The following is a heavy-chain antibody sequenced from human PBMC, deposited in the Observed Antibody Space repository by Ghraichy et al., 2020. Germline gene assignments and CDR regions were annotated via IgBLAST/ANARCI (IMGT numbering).Heavy chain of an antibody. CDR1: GFTFSSYE. J-gene: IGHJ4*02. CDR2: ISGSGNPI. CDR3: GNSGVGAPTRKPDY. Sequence: GGSLRLSCAASGFTFSSYEMNWVRQAPGKGLEWISYISGSGNPIYYADSVKGRFTISRDNAKSSLYLQMNSLRAEDTAVYYCGNSGVGAPTRKPDYWGQGTLVTVSS. D-gene: IGHD3-10*01. V-gene: IGHV3-48*03.